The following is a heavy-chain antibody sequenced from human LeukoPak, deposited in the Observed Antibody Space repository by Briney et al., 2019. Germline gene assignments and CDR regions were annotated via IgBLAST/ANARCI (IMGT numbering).Heavy chain of an antibody. CDR3: ARGDDDRSGYYGLDAFDI. CDR2: ISSSGSII. D-gene: IGHD3-22*01. V-gene: IGHV3-48*03. Sequence: PGGSLRLSCAASGFTFSNNEMNWVRQAPGKGLEWVSHISSSGSIIYYADSVKGRFTITRDNAKNPLYLQMNSLRAEDTAVYYCARGDDDRSGYYGLDAFDIWGQGTMVTVSS. CDR1: GFTFSNNE. J-gene: IGHJ3*02.